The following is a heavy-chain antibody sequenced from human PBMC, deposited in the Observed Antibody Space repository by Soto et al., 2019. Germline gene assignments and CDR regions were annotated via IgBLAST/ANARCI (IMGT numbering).Heavy chain of an antibody. J-gene: IGHJ4*02. CDR3: ARVGTGIAAAGPIDY. Sequence: QVQLQESGPGLVKPSQTLSLTCTVSGGSVSSGGYYWSWIRQHPGKGLEWIGYIYYSGSTYYNPSLKSRVTISVDTSKNQFSLKLSSVTAADTAVYYCARVGTGIAAAGPIDYWGQGTLVTVSS. CDR1: GGSVSSGGYY. CDR2: IYYSGST. V-gene: IGHV4-31*03. D-gene: IGHD6-13*01.